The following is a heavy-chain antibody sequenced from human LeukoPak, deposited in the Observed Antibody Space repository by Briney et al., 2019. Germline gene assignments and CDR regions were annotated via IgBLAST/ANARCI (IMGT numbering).Heavy chain of an antibody. CDR2: IYTSGST. CDR3: AASLVPAANFDY. D-gene: IGHD2-2*01. CDR1: GGSISSGSYY. V-gene: IGHV4-61*02. Sequence: SQTLSLTCTVSGGSISSGSYYWSWIRQPAGKGLEWIGRIYTSGSTNYNPSLKSRVTISVDTSKNQFSLKLSSVTAADTAVYYCAASLVPAANFDYWGQGTLVTVSS. J-gene: IGHJ4*02.